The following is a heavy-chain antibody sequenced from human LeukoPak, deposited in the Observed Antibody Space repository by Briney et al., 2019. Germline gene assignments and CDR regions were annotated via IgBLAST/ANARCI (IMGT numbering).Heavy chain of an antibody. Sequence: KPSETLSLTCTVSGGSISSYYWIWLRQPPGKALEWIGYIYYSGSTNHNPSLKSRVTISVDTSKKQFSLKLSSVTAADTAVYYCASNYYGSGSLDYWGQGNLVTVSS. CDR2: IYYSGST. CDR1: GGSISSYY. D-gene: IGHD3-10*01. J-gene: IGHJ4*02. V-gene: IGHV4-59*08. CDR3: ASNYYGSGSLDY.